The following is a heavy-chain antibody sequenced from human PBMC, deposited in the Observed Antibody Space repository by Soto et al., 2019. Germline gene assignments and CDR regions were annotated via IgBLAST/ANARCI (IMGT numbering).Heavy chain of an antibody. Sequence: SETLSLTCTVSGGSISSYYWCWIRQPPGKGLEWIGYIYYSGSTNYNPSLKSRVTISVDTSKNQFSLKLSSVTAADTAVYYCACSGWYGAAEFLYSGQGTLVTVSS. CDR2: IYYSGST. V-gene: IGHV4-59*08. CDR3: ACSGWYGAAEFLY. D-gene: IGHD6-19*01. CDR1: GGSISSYY. J-gene: IGHJ4*02.